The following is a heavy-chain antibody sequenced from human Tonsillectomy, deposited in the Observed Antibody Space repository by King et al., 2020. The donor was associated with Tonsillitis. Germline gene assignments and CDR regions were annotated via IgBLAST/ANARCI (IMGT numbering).Heavy chain of an antibody. D-gene: IGHD5-24*01. V-gene: IGHV3-11*06. J-gene: IGHJ4*02. CDR1: GFTFRDYY. CDR2: ISGSNIYT. CDR3: ARAGDVYSHSDY. Sequence: VQLVESGGGLVKPGGSLRLSCAASGFTFRDYYMNWIRQAPGKGQEWLSYISGSNIYTNYADSVKGRFTISRDNAKNSLYLQINSLRAEDTAVYYCARAGDVYSHSDYWGQGTLVTVSS.